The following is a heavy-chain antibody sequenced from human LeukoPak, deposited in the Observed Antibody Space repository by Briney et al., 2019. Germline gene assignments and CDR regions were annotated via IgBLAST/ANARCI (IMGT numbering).Heavy chain of an antibody. CDR2: ISYDGSNK. CDR1: GFTFSSYG. V-gene: IGHV3-30*18. J-gene: IGHJ4*02. Sequence: GGSLRLSCAASGFTFSSYGMLWVRQAPGKGLEWVAVISYDGSNKYYADSVKGRFTISRDNSKNTLYLQMNSLRAEDTAVYYCANSADYWGQGTLVTVSS. CDR3: ANSADY.